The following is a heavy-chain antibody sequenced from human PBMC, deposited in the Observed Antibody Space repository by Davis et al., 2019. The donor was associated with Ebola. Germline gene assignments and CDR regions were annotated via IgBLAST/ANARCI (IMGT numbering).Heavy chain of an antibody. CDR3: ARGSSRWLLLLGGYFDY. J-gene: IGHJ4*02. D-gene: IGHD5-24*01. V-gene: IGHV1-69*13. CDR1: GYTFTSYG. CDR2: IIPIFGTA. Sequence: SVKVSCKASGYTFTSYGISWVRQAPGQGLEWMGGIIPIFGTANYAQKFQGRVTITADESTSTAYMELSSLRSEDTAVYYCARGSSRWLLLLGGYFDYWGQGTLVTVSS.